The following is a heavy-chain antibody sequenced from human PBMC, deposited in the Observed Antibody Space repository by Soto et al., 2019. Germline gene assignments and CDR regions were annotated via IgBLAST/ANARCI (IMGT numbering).Heavy chain of an antibody. J-gene: IGHJ4*02. Sequence: EVQLLESGGGLVQPGGSLRLSCAASGFTFSSYGMTWVRQAPGKGLEWVPFSSATGAGTYYADSVKGRFTISRDNSKTTLYLQMTTLRADDTAVYYCTKDRRAGGNYGFYSDFWGQGDLVIVSS. CDR3: TKDRRAGGNYGFYSDF. V-gene: IGHV3-23*01. CDR2: SSATGAGT. D-gene: IGHD1-26*01. CDR1: GFTFSSYG.